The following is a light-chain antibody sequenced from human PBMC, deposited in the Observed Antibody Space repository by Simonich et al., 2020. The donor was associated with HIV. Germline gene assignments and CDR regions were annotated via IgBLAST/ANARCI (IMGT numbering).Light chain of an antibody. CDR2: GAS. V-gene: IGKV3-15*01. Sequence: EIVMTQSPATLSVSPGERAPLSCRASQSVSRKLAWYQQRLGQAPRLLIYGASTRATGIPARFSGSGSGSEFTLTISSLQSEDFAVYYCQQYYSTPPTFGQGTKVEIK. CDR1: QSVSRK. J-gene: IGKJ1*01. CDR3: QQYYSTPPT.